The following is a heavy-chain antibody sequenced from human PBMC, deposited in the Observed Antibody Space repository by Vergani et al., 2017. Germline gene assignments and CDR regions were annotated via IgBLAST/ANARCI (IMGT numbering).Heavy chain of an antibody. J-gene: IGHJ4*02. D-gene: IGHD3-16*02. Sequence: QVQLVESGGGVVQPGGSLRLSCAASGFTFSSYGMHWVRPAPGKGLEWVAFIRYDGSNKYYADSVKSRFTISRDNSKNTLYLQMNSLRAEDTAVYYCAKRDKFVWGSYRYRETGFGFDYWGQGTLVTVSS. CDR3: AKRDKFVWGSYRYRETGFGFDY. V-gene: IGHV3-30*02. CDR1: GFTFSSYG. CDR2: IRYDGSNK.